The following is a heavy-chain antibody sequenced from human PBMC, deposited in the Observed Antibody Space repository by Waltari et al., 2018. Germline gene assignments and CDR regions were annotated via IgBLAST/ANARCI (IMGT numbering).Heavy chain of an antibody. CDR2: INLDGREK. Sequence: EVQLVESGGGLVQPGGSLRLSCATSGFTFSSHWMDWVRQAPGKGLEWVAKINLDGREKNYLDSVKGRFTISRDNAENSIFLQMNSLRAEDTAVYYCARDRDWAKDYWGQGILVIVSS. J-gene: IGHJ4*02. CDR1: GFTFSSHW. D-gene: IGHD2-21*01. V-gene: IGHV3-7*01. CDR3: ARDRDWAKDY.